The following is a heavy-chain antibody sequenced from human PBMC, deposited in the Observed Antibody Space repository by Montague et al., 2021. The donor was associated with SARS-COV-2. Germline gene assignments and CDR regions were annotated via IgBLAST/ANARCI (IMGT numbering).Heavy chain of an antibody. Sequence: SETLSLTCTVSGGSISSGGYYWSWVRQPPGKGLEWIGEINHSGSTNYNPSLKSRVTISVDTSKNQFSLKLSSVTAADTAVYYCARGFDYWGQGTLVTVSS. CDR3: ARGFDY. J-gene: IGHJ4*02. CDR2: INHSGST. CDR1: GGSISSGGYY. V-gene: IGHV4-61*08.